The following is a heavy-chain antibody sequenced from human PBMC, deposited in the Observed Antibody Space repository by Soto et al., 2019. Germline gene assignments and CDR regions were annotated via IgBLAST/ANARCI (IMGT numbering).Heavy chain of an antibody. CDR2: IIPIFGTA. Sequence: SVKVSCKASGGTFSSYAISWVRQAPGQGLEWMGGIIPIFGTANYAQKFQGRVTITADKSTSTAYMELSSLRSEDTAVYYCARGDVNWNYLVDYWGQGTLVTVSS. CDR3: ARGDVNWNYLVDY. J-gene: IGHJ4*02. CDR1: GGTFSSYA. V-gene: IGHV1-69*06. D-gene: IGHD1-7*01.